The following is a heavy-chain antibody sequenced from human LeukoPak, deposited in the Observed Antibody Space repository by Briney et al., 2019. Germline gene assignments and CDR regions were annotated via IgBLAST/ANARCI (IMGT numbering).Heavy chain of an antibody. J-gene: IGHJ4*02. D-gene: IGHD2-21*02. CDR3: AKGYIVTAADDY. CDR1: GFTFSSYG. CDR2: ISYDGSYT. Sequence: GGSLRLSCAASGFTFSSYGMHWVRQAPGKGLEWVAVISYDGSYTYYAGSVKGRFTISGDNSKNTLYLQMNSLRAEDTALYYCAKGYIVTAADDYWGQGTLVTVSS. V-gene: IGHV3-30*18.